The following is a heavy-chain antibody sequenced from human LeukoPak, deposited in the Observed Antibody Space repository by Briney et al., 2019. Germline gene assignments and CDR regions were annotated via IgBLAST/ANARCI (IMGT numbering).Heavy chain of an antibody. J-gene: IGHJ4*02. D-gene: IGHD3-22*01. CDR3: ARGTYYYEF. V-gene: IGHV3-7*04. Sequence: PGGSLRLSCAGSKFTFRDYWMKWVRQAPSKGPEWVAYMNQFGTEIKYLDSVKGRFTISRDNAKSSLSLCMTSLRADDTAVYYCARGTYYYEFWGQGTLVTVSS. CDR2: MNQFGTEI. CDR1: KFTFRDYW.